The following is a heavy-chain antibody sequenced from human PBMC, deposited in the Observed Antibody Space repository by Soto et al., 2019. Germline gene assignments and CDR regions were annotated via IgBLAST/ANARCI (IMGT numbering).Heavy chain of an antibody. V-gene: IGHV1-8*01. CDR3: AREGLYGSIQDNTFDI. D-gene: IGHD6-19*01. CDR2: MNPNSGNT. Sequence: QVQLVQSGAEFKGSGASVRISSRSPGYPFNRNNMNWVGKATVKGPKGIGWMNPNSGNTGYAQKFQGRVTMTRDSSITTAYMDLSSLTSEDTAIYYCAREGLYGSIQDNTFDIWGQGTMVSVSS. CDR1: GYPFNRNN. J-gene: IGHJ3*02.